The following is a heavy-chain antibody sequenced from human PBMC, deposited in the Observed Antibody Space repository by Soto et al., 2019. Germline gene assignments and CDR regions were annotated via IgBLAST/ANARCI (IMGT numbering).Heavy chain of an antibody. CDR1: GYLISSGYY. Sequence: SETLSLTCSVSGYLISSGYYWGWVRQTPGKGLEWLGSIYYSGGTYKNPSLKSRVSASVDLSKNQFSLNLRSVTAADTAVYFCERDQSSGYDSYYFDTWGRGTVVTVSS. J-gene: IGHJ4*02. V-gene: IGHV4-38-2*02. CDR3: ERDQSSGYDSYYFDT. CDR2: IYYSGGT. D-gene: IGHD3-22*01.